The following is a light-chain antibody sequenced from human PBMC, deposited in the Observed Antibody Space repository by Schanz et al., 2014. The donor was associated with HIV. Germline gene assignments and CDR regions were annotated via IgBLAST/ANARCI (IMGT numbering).Light chain of an antibody. V-gene: IGLV1-40*01. CDR1: SSNIGAGYD. CDR2: GNS. J-gene: IGLJ2*01. CDR3: QSYDSSLRVLV. Sequence: QSVLTQPPSVSGAPGQRVTISCTGSSSNIGAGYDVHWYPQLPGTAPKLLIYGNSNRPSGVPDRFSGSKSGTSASLAITGLQAEDEDEYYCQSYDSSLRVLVFGGGTKLTVL.